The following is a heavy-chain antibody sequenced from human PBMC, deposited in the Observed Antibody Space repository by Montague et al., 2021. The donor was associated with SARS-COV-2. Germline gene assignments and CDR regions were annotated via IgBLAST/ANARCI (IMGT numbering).Heavy chain of an antibody. CDR3: ARDLFWGTDSGTQQRRDY. Sequence: SLRLSCAASGFTFSSYGMYWVRQAPGKGLEWVAVIWYDGSNKYYADSVKGRFTISRDNSKNTLYLQMNSLRAEDTAVYYCARDLFWGTDSGTQQRRDYWGQGTLVTVSS. V-gene: IGHV3-33*01. CDR2: IWYDGSNK. D-gene: IGHD3-16*01. CDR1: GFTFSSYG. J-gene: IGHJ4*02.